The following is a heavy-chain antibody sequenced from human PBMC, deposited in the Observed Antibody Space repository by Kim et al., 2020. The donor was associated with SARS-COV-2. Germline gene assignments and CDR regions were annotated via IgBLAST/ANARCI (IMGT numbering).Heavy chain of an antibody. D-gene: IGHD4-4*01. CDR1: GGSFSGYY. Sequence: SETLSLTCAVYGGSFSGYYWSWIRQPPGKGLEWIGEINHSGSTNYNPSLKSRVTISVDTSKNQFSLKLSSVTAADTAVYYCARAGDRTTVTPLYWGQGTL. CDR3: ARAGDRTTVTPLY. CDR2: INHSGST. J-gene: IGHJ4*02. V-gene: IGHV4-34*01.